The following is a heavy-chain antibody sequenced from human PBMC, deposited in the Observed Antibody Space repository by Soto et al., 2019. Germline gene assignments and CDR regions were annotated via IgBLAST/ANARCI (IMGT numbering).Heavy chain of an antibody. CDR3: ARTHFYETGGVFDYFDY. J-gene: IGHJ4*02. V-gene: IGHV1-69*10. CDR2: ITPFLGKT. CDR1: GGTFNRFT. Sequence: SVKVSCKASGGTFNRFTICWVRQAPGQGFEWMGGITPFLGKTDYAQKFQGRVTITADESTGTSYMQLTSLRSDDTAIYYCARTHFYETGGVFDYFDYWGQGALVTVSS. D-gene: IGHD3-3*01.